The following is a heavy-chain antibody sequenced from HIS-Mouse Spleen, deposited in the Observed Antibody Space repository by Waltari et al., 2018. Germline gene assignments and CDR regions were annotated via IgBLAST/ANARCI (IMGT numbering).Heavy chain of an antibody. V-gene: IGHV3-30*18. CDR2: ISYDGSNK. Sequence: QVQLVESGGGVVQPGRSLRLSCAASGFTFSSYGMHWVRQAPGKGLEWVAVISYDGSNKYYADSVKGRLTISRDKSKNTLYLQMNSLRAEDTAVYYCAKASSGWLDYWGQGTLVTVSS. CDR3: AKASSGWLDY. J-gene: IGHJ4*02. D-gene: IGHD6-19*01. CDR1: GFTFSSYG.